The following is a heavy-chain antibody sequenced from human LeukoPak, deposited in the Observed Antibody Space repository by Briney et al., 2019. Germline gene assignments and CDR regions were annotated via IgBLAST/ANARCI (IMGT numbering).Heavy chain of an antibody. CDR2: IGDSSGAE. D-gene: IGHD4-23*01. J-gene: IGHJ4*02. V-gene: IGHV3-23*01. CDR3: SRVKYGGNSGYRFDY. Sequence: GGSLRLSCVASGFNFNYYAMTWVRQAPGKGLEWVSTIGDSSGAESYADSVRGRFSISRDNSRNMVYLQMHSLRPEDTAVYYCSRVKYGGNSGYRFDYWGQGTLVTVSS. CDR1: GFNFNYYA.